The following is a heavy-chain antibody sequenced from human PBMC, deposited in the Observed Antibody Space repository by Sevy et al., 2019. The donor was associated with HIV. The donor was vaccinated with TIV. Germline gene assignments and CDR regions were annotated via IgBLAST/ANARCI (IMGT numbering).Heavy chain of an antibody. Sequence: GGSLRLSCAASGFTFGTYDMHWVRQAPGKGLEWVAIISSDGSYRYYADSVRGRFSMSRDNSKNTMYLQISGLLIEDTAVYYCAKNRPPGGSLFSRHGMDVWGRGTKVTVSS. D-gene: IGHD3-16*01. CDR2: ISSDGSYR. J-gene: IGHJ6*02. CDR1: GFTFGTYD. CDR3: AKNRPPGGSLFSRHGMDV. V-gene: IGHV3-30*18.